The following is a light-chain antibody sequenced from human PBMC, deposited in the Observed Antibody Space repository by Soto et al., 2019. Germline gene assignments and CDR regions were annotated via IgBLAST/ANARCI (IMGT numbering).Light chain of an antibody. CDR1: QSISTY. CDR2: AAS. V-gene: IGKV1-39*01. Sequence: DIQMTQSPSSLSASVGDRVTITFRASQSISTYLNWYQQKPGKAPRLLIYAASSLQSGVPSRFSGSGSGTDFTLTISSLQPEDFATYYCQQSHSAPWTFGQGTRLEI. J-gene: IGKJ5*01. CDR3: QQSHSAPWT.